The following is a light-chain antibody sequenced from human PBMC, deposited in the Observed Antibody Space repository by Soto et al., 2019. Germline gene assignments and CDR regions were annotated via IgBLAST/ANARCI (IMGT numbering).Light chain of an antibody. CDR2: GNS. Sequence: QSVLTQSPSVSGAPGQRVTISCTGSSSNIGAGYDVHWYQQLPGTAHKLLIYGNSNRPSGVPDRFSGSKSGTSASLAITGLQAEDEADYYCQSYDSSLSGCYVFGTGTKVTVL. CDR1: SSNIGAGYD. J-gene: IGLJ1*01. CDR3: QSYDSSLSGCYV. V-gene: IGLV1-40*01.